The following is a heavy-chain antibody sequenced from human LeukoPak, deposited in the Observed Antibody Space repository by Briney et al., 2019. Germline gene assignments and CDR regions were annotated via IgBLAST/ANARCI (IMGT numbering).Heavy chain of an antibody. CDR1: GGSFSGYY. Sequence: SETLSLTCAVYGGSFSGYYWSWIRQPPGKGLEWIGEINHSGSTNYNPSLKSRVTISVDTSKNQFSLKLSSVAAADTAVYYCARSGFLEWLLYLYAFDIWGQGTMVTVSS. J-gene: IGHJ3*02. CDR2: INHSGST. D-gene: IGHD3-3*01. V-gene: IGHV4-34*01. CDR3: ARSGFLEWLLYLYAFDI.